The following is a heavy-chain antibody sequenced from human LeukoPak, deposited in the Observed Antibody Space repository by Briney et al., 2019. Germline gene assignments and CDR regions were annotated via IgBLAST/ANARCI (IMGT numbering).Heavy chain of an antibody. CDR3: ARATATYSSSWFFDY. J-gene: IGHJ4*02. CDR2: IYTGGST. Sequence: SQTLSLTCPVSGGSISSYYWGCIRQPAGKGLESIGRIYTGGSTNYNPSLKSRVTMSVDTSKNQFSLKLSSVTAAHTAVYYCARATATYSSSWFFDYWGQGTLVTVSS. D-gene: IGHD6-13*01. CDR1: GGSISSYY. V-gene: IGHV4-4*07.